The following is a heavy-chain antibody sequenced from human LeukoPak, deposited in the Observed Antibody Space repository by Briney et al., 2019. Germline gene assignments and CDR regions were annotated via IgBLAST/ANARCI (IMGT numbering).Heavy chain of an antibody. D-gene: IGHD3-9*01. Sequence: GGSLRLSCAASGCTFSSYWMSWVRQAPGKGLEWVANIKQDGSEKYYVDSVKGRFTISRDNAKNSLYLQMNSLRAEDTAVYYCARDDILTGKDYWGQGTLVTVSS. CDR1: GCTFSSYW. J-gene: IGHJ4*02. CDR3: ARDDILTGKDY. CDR2: IKQDGSEK. V-gene: IGHV3-7*01.